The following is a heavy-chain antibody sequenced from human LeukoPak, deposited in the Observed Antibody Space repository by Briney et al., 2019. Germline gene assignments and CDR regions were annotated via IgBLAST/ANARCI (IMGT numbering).Heavy chain of an antibody. V-gene: IGHV3-23*01. J-gene: IGHJ4*02. CDR2: ISGSGGST. D-gene: IGHD2-15*01. Sequence: PGGSLRLSCAASGFTFSSYAMSWVRQAPGKGLEWVSAISGSGGSTYYADSVKGRFTISRDNSKNTLYLQMNSLRAEDTAVYYCAKDPPGGPIVVAVAATHWGQGTLVTVSS. CDR1: GFTFSSYA. CDR3: AKDPPGGPIVVAVAATH.